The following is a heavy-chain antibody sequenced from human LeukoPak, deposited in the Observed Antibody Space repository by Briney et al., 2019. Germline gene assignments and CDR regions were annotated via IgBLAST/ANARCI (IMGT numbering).Heavy chain of an antibody. J-gene: IGHJ4*02. Sequence: GSLRLSCAASGFTFXNXDMXXVRXXPGXXXXXVSLIEIAGDTYYSGSVKGRFTISRENAKNSLYLHMNNLRAGDTAVYYCTRGHGDWGFDYWGQGNLVSVSS. CDR1: GFTFXNXD. V-gene: IGHV3-13*01. CDR2: IEIAGDT. D-gene: IGHD4-17*01. CDR3: TRGHGDWGFDY.